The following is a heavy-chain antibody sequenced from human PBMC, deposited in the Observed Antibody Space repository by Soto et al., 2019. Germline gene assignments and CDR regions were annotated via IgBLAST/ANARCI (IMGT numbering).Heavy chain of an antibody. CDR2: IYPGDSDT. CDR3: ARQGSSSGWYYLYYFDY. CDR1: GYSFTSYW. J-gene: IGHJ4*02. Sequence: EVQLVQSGAEVKKPGESLKISCKGSGYSFTSYWIGWLRQMPGKGLEWMGIIYPGDSDTRYSPSFQGQVTISADKSISTAYLQWSSLKASDTAMYYCARQGSSSGWYYLYYFDYWGQGTLVTVSS. D-gene: IGHD6-19*01. V-gene: IGHV5-51*01.